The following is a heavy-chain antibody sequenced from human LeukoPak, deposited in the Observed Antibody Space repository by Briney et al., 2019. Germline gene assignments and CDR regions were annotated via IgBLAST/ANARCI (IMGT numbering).Heavy chain of an antibody. J-gene: IGHJ4*02. Sequence: SGTLSLTCTVSGGSISSSSYYWGWIRQPPGKGLEWIGSIYYSGSTYYNPSLKSRVTISVDTSKNQFSLKLSSVTAADTAVYYCASHYGGKRSLDYWGQGTLVTVSS. CDR2: IYYSGST. V-gene: IGHV4-39*01. D-gene: IGHD4-23*01. CDR1: GGSISSSSYY. CDR3: ASHYGGKRSLDY.